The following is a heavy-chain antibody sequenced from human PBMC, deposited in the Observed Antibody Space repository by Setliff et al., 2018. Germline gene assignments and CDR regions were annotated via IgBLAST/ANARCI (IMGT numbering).Heavy chain of an antibody. Sequence: SETLSLPCAVSGGSFSGYYWSWIRQPPGKGLEWIGEINHSGSTNYNPSLKSRVTISVDTSKNQFSLKLSSVTAADTAVYYCARGERRWLRFSLDYWGQGTLVTVSS. CDR1: GGSFSGYY. J-gene: IGHJ4*02. D-gene: IGHD5-12*01. CDR2: INHSGST. CDR3: ARGERRWLRFSLDY. V-gene: IGHV4-34*01.